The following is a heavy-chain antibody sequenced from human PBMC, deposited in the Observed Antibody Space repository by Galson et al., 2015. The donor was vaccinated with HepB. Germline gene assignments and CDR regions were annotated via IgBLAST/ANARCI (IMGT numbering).Heavy chain of an antibody. D-gene: IGHD1-26*01. CDR3: ARDPRWEPIYYFDY. CDR2: ISAYNGNT. Sequence: SVKVSCKASGYTFTSYGISWVRQAPGQGLEWMGWISAYNGNTNYAQKLQGRVTMTTDTSTSTAYMELRSLRSDDTAVYYCARDPRWEPIYYFDYWGQGTLVTVSS. CDR1: GYTFTSYG. V-gene: IGHV1-18*04. J-gene: IGHJ4*02.